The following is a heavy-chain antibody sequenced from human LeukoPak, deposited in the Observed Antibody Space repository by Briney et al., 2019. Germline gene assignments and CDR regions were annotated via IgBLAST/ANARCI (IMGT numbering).Heavy chain of an antibody. D-gene: IGHD5-24*01. CDR2: IWYDEINK. CDR1: GFTFSSYG. CDR3: ARGDGYNDAEYIQH. J-gene: IGHJ1*01. V-gene: IGHV3-33*01. Sequence: PGGPLRLSCAASGFTFSSYGMHWVREAPGKGLEGVAVIWYDEINKYYGDSVKGRFTISRVNSKKTLYQQMNSLGVEDTAVYYCARGDGYNDAEYIQHWGQGTLVTVS.